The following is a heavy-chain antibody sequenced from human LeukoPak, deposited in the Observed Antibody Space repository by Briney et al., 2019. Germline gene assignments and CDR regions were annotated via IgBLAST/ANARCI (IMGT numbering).Heavy chain of an antibody. D-gene: IGHD4-17*01. J-gene: IGHJ4*02. CDR2: IYYSGST. CDR1: GGSISSYY. V-gene: IGHV4-59*01. Sequence: SETLSLTCTVSGGSISSYYWSWIRQPPGKGLEWIGYIYYSGSTNYNPSLKSRVTISVDTSKNQFSLKLSSVTAADTAVYYCARVGYGDYFDYWGQGTLVTASS. CDR3: ARVGYGDYFDY.